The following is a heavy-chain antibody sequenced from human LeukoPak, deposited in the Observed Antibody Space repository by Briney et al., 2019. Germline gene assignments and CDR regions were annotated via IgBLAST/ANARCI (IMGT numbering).Heavy chain of an antibody. D-gene: IGHD6-13*01. J-gene: IGHJ5*02. CDR2: IYPGDSDT. CDR1: GYSFTSYW. Sequence: KGGESLKISCKGPGYSFTSYWIGWVRQMPGKGLEWMGIIYPGDSDTRYSPSFQGQVTISADKSISTAYLQWSSLKASDTAMYYCARRVYSSSWYWFDPWGQGTLVTVSS. V-gene: IGHV5-51*01. CDR3: ARRVYSSSWYWFDP.